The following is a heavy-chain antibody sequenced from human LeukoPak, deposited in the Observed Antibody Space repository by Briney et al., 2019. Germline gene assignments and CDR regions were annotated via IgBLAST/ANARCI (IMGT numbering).Heavy chain of an antibody. CDR1: GFSFSNYD. CDR2: ITGGGVAT. J-gene: IGHJ3*02. D-gene: IGHD3-3*01. V-gene: IGHV3-23*01. CDR3: ARGSVVNASDI. Sequence: GGSLRLSCAASGFSFSNYDMNWVRQASGRGPEWISGITGGGVATYYADSVKGRFTIPRDNSKNTLCLQMNSLRAEDTATYYCARGSVVNASDIWGQGKMVTVSS.